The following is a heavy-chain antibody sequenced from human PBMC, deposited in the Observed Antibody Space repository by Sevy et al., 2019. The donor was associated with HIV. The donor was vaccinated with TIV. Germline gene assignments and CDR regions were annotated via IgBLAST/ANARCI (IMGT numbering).Heavy chain of an antibody. CDR3: ASAYRPYSISWYWGDYYYYYGMDV. V-gene: IGHV1-8*01. D-gene: IGHD6-13*01. CDR1: GYTFTSYD. J-gene: IGHJ6*02. CDR2: MNHNSGNT. Sequence: ASVKVSCKASGYTFTSYDINWVRQATGQGLEWMGWMNHNSGNTGYAQKFQGRVTMTRNTSISTAYMELSSQRSEDTAVYYCASAYRPYSISWYWGDYYYYYGMDVWCQGTTVTVSS.